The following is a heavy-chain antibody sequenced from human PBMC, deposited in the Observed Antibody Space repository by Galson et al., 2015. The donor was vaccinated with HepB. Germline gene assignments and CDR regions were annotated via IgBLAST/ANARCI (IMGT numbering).Heavy chain of an antibody. CDR1: AYNYNSSV. D-gene: IGHD4-17*01. V-gene: IGHV1-8*01. CDR3: ARPNRGAGDSDDAFDI. Sequence: PLREECQDQAYNYNSSVWIGAGEAHGEGLEAVGGMKADSGHTGYAQKFQGRVTMTRNTSISTAYMELSSLRSEATAVYYCARPNRGAGDSDDAFDIWGQGTMVTVSS. CDR2: MKADSGHT. J-gene: IGHJ3*02.